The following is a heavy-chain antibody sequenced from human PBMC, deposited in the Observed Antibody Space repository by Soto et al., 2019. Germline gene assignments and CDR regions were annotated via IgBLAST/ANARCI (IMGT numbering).Heavy chain of an antibody. J-gene: IGHJ6*01. V-gene: IGHV3-15*07. CDR2: IKSRGNGGTT. D-gene: IGHD3-3*01. Sequence: ESGGGLVTPGKSVTLSCVGSGFSFTPAWMHWVRQAPGTGLEWVGRIKSRGNGGTTDYSAPVKGRFTISRDDSKNTVYLQMNNLKTEDTAVYFCSKQRGPSGFSYYGLEVWGQGSTVTVTS. CDR1: GFSFTPAW. CDR3: SKQRGPSGFSYYGLEV.